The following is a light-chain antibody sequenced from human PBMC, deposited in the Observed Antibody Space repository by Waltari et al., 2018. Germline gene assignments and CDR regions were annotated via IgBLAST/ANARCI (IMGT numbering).Light chain of an antibody. CDR3: QQRSNWPLLT. CDR2: DAS. CDR1: QSVISY. Sequence: EIVLTQSPANLSLSPGERATLTCRASQSVISYIACYQQKPGQAPRLLIDDASNRATGIPARFSGSGSGTDFTLTISSLEPEDFAVYYCQQRSNWPLLTFGGGTKVEIK. V-gene: IGKV3-11*01. J-gene: IGKJ4*01.